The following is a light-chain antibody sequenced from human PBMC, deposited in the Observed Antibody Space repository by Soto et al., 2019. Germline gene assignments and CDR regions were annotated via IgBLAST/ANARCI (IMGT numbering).Light chain of an antibody. CDR3: QVWDISSGHVV. CDR2: YDS. V-gene: IGLV3-21*01. CDR1: NIGSKS. Sequence: SYELTQPPSVSVAPGKTASVACGGSNIGSKSVHWYQKKSGQAPVLAMYYDSDRPSGIPERFSGSNSGNTATLTISRVEAGDESDYYYQVWDISSGHVVFGGGTKVTVL. J-gene: IGLJ3*02.